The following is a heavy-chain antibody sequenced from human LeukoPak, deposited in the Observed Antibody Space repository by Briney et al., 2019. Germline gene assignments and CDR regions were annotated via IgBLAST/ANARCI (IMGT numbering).Heavy chain of an antibody. CDR2: IYHIVGT. CDR3: ARENDAYAFDI. J-gene: IGHJ3*02. V-gene: IGHV4-4*02. Sequence: SEALSLTCALSVGSISSINWWSWVREPPGKGLGWIGEIYHIVGTNYNPSLKSRVTISVDTSKSQFSLKLSSATAADTAVYYCARENDAYAFDIWGQGTMVTVSS. D-gene: IGHD1-1*01. CDR1: VGSISSINW.